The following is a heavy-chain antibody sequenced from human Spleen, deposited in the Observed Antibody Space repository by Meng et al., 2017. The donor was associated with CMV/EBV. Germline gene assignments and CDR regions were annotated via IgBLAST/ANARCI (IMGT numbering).Heavy chain of an antibody. V-gene: IGHV1-46*01. Sequence: ASVKVSCKASGYTFTNYGISWVRQAPGQGLEWMGIINPSGGSTSYAQKFQGRVTMTRDASTSTVYMELSSLRSEDTAVYYCAREPGGMDVWGQGTTVTVSS. CDR1: GYTFTNYG. CDR2: INPSGGST. D-gene: IGHD3-10*01. J-gene: IGHJ6*02. CDR3: AREPGGMDV.